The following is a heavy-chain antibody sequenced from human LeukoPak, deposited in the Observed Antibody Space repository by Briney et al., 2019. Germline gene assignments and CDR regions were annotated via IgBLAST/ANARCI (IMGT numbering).Heavy chain of an antibody. J-gene: IGHJ6*02. Sequence: ASVKVSCKASGYTFTCYYMHWVRQAPGQGLEWMGWINPNSGGTNYAQKFQGRVTMTRDTSISTAYMELSRLRSDDTAVYYCARGPGRGYEQNYGMDVWGQGTTVTVSS. CDR1: GYTFTCYY. V-gene: IGHV1-2*02. D-gene: IGHD5-12*01. CDR3: ARGPGRGYEQNYGMDV. CDR2: INPNSGGT.